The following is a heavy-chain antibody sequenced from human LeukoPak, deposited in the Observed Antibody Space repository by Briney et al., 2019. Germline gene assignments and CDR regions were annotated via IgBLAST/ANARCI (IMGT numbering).Heavy chain of an antibody. D-gene: IGHD1-14*01. V-gene: IGHV3-7*03. Sequence: GGSLRLSCAASGFTFSSYWMSWVRQAPGKGLEWVANIKQDGSEKYYVDSVKGRFTISRDNAKNSLYLQMNSLRAEDTAVYYCARDLMGITYRGAFYYWGQGTLVTVSS. CDR2: IKQDGSEK. CDR3: ARDLMGITYRGAFYY. CDR1: GFTFSSYW. J-gene: IGHJ4*02.